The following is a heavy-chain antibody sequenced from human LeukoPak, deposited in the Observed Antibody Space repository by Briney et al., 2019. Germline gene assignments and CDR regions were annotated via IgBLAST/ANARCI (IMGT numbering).Heavy chain of an antibody. CDR1: GFTFSSYS. J-gene: IGHJ4*02. CDR3: ARGNGGPYSYGYGPNDY. V-gene: IGHV3-21*01. CDR2: ISSSSSYI. Sequence: GGSLRLSCAASGFTFSSYSMNWVRQAPGKGLEWVSSISSSSSYIYYADSVKGRFTISRDNAKNSLYLQMNSLRAEDTAVYYCARGNGGPYSYGYGPNDYWGQGTLVTVSS. D-gene: IGHD5-18*01.